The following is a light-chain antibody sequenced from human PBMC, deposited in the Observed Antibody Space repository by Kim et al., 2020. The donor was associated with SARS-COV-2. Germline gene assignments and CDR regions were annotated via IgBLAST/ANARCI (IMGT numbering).Light chain of an antibody. CDR1: QSVRGN. CDR2: DAS. CDR3: QHYNMWPPEGA. V-gene: IGKV3-15*01. Sequence: PGERATVSCRASQSVRGNLAWYQQKPGQAPRLLIYDASTRATGIPARFSGSGSGTEFTLTISSLQSEDSAVYYCQHYNMWPPEGAFGQGTKVDIK. J-gene: IGKJ1*01.